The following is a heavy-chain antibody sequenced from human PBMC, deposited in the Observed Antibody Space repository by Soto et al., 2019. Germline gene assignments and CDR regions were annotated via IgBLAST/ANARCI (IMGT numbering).Heavy chain of an antibody. CDR3: ARTKCSGGSCYSWSLDY. D-gene: IGHD2-15*01. CDR2: RYYSEST. V-gene: IGHV4-31*03. J-gene: IGHJ4*02. CDR1: GGSITTGGYY. Sequence: SSETLSLTCTVSGGSITTGGYYWSWIRQLPGKGLEWIGHRYYSESTYYNPSLKSRVSISLDASKNQFSLKLSFVTAADTAMYYCARTKCSGGSCYSWSLDYWGQGTPVTVSS.